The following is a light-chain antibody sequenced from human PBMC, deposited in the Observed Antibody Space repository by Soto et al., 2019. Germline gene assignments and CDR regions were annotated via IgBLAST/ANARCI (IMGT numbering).Light chain of an antibody. CDR2: SND. J-gene: IGLJ3*02. CDR1: TSNIGSNN. V-gene: IGLV1-47*02. CDR3: AAWDDSLRGVM. Sequence: QSVLAQPPSVSGTPGQRLTISCSGGTSNIGSNNVYWYQQLPGAAPKLLIYSNDQRPSGVPERFSGSRSGTSASLAISDLRSEDGGDYFCAAWDDSLRGVMFGGGTKVTVL.